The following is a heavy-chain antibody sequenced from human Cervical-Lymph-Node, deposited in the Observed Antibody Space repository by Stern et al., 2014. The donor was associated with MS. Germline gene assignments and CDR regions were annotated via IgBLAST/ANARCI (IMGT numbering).Heavy chain of an antibody. CDR2: IYYSGST. CDR3: ARAYGGNPFDY. CDR1: GGSISSYY. J-gene: IGHJ4*02. Sequence: QLQLQESGPGLVKPSETLSLTCTVSGGSISSYYLSWIRQPPGKGLAWIGYIYYSGSTNYNPSLKSRVTISVDTSKNQFSLKLSSVTAADTAVYYCARAYGGNPFDYWGQGTLVTVSS. D-gene: IGHD4-23*01. V-gene: IGHV4-59*01.